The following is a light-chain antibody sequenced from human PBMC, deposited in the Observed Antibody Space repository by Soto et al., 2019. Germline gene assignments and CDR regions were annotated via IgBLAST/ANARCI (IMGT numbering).Light chain of an antibody. J-gene: IGLJ2*01. CDR1: SSNIGAGYD. CDR2: ANI. CDR3: QSDDSSLSGSG. V-gene: IGLV1-40*01. Sequence: QSVLQQPPSVSGAPGQRVTISCTGSSSNIGAGYDVHWYQQFPVTAHRLLIYANINRPSGVPDRLSGSKSGISASLTITGRRAEDVAVYYCQSDDSSLSGSGFGGATKLTVL.